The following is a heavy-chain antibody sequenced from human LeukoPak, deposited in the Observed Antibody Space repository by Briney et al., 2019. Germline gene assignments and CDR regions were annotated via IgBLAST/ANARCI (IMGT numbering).Heavy chain of an antibody. V-gene: IGHV4-59*01. D-gene: IGHD1-26*01. Sequence: SETLSLTCTVSGGSISNYYWSWIRQPPGKGLECVGYVYYSGNLDYNPSLKSRVTISIDTSKNQFSLKLSSVTAADTAVYYCARDQYSGRFDYWGQGTLVTVSS. J-gene: IGHJ4*02. CDR1: GGSISNYY. CDR3: ARDQYSGRFDY. CDR2: VYYSGNL.